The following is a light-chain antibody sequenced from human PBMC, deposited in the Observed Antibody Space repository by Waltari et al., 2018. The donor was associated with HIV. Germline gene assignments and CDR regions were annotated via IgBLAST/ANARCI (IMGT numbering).Light chain of an antibody. CDR3: ATWDDSLNGPV. CDR1: SSNIEINT. CDR2: RNN. J-gene: IGLJ3*02. V-gene: IGLV1-44*01. Sequence: QSVLTQPPSASGTPGQRVTISCSGSSSNIEINTVSWYQQFPGTAPQLLIYRNNQRPSGVPDRCSGSKAGTSAALAIMGLQSEDEADYYCATWDDSLNGPVFGGGTKLTVL.